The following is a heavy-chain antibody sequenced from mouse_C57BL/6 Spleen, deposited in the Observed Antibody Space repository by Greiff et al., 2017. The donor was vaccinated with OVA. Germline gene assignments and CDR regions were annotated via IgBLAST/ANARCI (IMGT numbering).Heavy chain of an antibody. Sequence: QVQLQQPGAELVKPGASVKLSCKASGYTFTSYWMQWVKQRPGQGLEWIGEIDPSDSYTNYNQKFKGKATLTVDTSSSTAYMHLSSLTSEDSAVYYCARSDYYGSTSAWFAYWGQGTLVTVSA. J-gene: IGHJ3*01. CDR3: ARSDYYGSTSAWFAY. V-gene: IGHV1-50*01. CDR1: GYTFTSYW. CDR2: IDPSDSYT. D-gene: IGHD1-1*01.